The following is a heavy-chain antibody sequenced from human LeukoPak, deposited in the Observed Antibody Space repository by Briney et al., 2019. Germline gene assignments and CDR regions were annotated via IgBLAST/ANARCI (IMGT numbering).Heavy chain of an antibody. CDR3: ARDRTYYYDSSGYADAFDI. CDR1: GGSISSGSYY. V-gene: IGHV4-61*02. D-gene: IGHD3-22*01. J-gene: IGHJ3*02. Sequence: KPSQTLSLTCTVSGGSISSGSYYWSWIRQPAGKGLEWIGRIYTRGSTNYTPSLKSRVTISVDTSKNQFSLKLSSVTAADTAVYYCARDRTYYYDSSGYADAFDIWGQGTMVTVSS. CDR2: IYTRGST.